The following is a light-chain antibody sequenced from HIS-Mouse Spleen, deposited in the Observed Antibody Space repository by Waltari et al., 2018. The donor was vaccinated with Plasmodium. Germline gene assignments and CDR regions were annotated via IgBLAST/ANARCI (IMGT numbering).Light chain of an antibody. Sequence: SYELTQPPSVSVSPGQTASITCSGDKLGYKYACWYQQKPGQSPGLVIYQDSKRPSGLPERFSGSNSGNTATLTISGPQAMDEADYYCQAWDSSTVVFGGGTKLTVL. CDR1: KLGYKY. V-gene: IGLV3-1*01. CDR3: QAWDSSTVV. CDR2: QDS. J-gene: IGLJ2*01.